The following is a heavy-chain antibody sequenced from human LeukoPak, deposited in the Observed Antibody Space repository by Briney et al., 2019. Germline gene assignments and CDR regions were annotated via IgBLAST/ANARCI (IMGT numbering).Heavy chain of an antibody. CDR3: ARDRGRWVLPTCLDY. CDR2: ISSSSSYI. J-gene: IGHJ4*02. CDR1: GFTFSSYS. V-gene: IGHV3-21*01. D-gene: IGHD1-26*01. Sequence: PGGSLRLSCAASGFTFSSYSMNWVRQAPGKGLEWVSSISSSSSYIYYADSVKGRFTISRDNAKNSLYLQMNSLRAEDTAVYYCARDRGRWVLPTCLDYWGQGTLVTVSS.